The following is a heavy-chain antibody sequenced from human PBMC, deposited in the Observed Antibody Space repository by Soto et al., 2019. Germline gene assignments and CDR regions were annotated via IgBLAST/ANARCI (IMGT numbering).Heavy chain of an antibody. CDR3: ARDPQNHWFDP. Sequence: TSETLSLTCTVSGGSVSSGSYYWSWIRQPPGKGLEWIGYIYYSGSTNYNPSLKSRVTISVDTSKNQFSLKLSSVTAADTAVYYCARDPQNHWFDPWGQGTLVTAPQ. V-gene: IGHV4-61*01. CDR1: GGSVSSGSYY. J-gene: IGHJ5*02. CDR2: IYYSGST.